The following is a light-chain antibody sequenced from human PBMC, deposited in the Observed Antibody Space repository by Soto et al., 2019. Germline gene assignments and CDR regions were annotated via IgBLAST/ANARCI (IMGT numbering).Light chain of an antibody. CDR3: QTWGTGPLV. J-gene: IGLJ3*02. Sequence: QPVLTQSPSASASLGASVKLTCTLSSGHSSYAIAWHQQQPEKGPRYLKKVNSDGSHSKGDGIPDRFSGSSTGAERYLTLSNLPFGEGADEYRQTWGTGPLVFRGRTKLTVL. CDR2: VNSDGSH. CDR1: SGHSSYA. V-gene: IGLV4-69*01.